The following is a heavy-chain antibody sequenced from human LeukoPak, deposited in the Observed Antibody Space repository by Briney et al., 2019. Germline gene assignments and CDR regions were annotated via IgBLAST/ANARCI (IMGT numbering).Heavy chain of an antibody. D-gene: IGHD3-10*01. CDR1: GFTFSSYG. J-gene: IGHJ4*02. CDR3: ATGSAYYFDY. V-gene: IGHV3-33*01. CDR2: IWYDGSNK. Sequence: GGSLRLSCAASGFTFSSYGMHWVRQAPGKGVEGGAVIWYDGSNKYYADSVKGRFTISRDNSKNTLYLQMNSLRAEDTAVYYCATGSAYYFDYWGQGTLVTVSS.